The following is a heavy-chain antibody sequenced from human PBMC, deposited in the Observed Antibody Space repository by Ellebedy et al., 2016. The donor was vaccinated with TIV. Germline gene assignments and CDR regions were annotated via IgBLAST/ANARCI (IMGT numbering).Heavy chain of an antibody. D-gene: IGHD6-13*01. Sequence: GGSLRLSXAASGFTFSTSSMNWVRQAPGKGLEWISYIMSSGSTIYYADSVKGRFTISRDNAKGSLYLQMNSLRAEDTAVYYCARRGPAAAPYYMDVWGKGTTVIVSS. CDR3: ARRGPAAAPYYMDV. CDR1: GFTFSTSS. V-gene: IGHV3-48*04. J-gene: IGHJ6*03. CDR2: IMSSGSTI.